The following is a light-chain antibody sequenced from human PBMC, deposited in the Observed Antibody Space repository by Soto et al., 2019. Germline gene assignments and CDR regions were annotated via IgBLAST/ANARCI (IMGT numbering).Light chain of an antibody. CDR3: QQYRSWPRT. V-gene: IGKV3-15*01. CDR2: GAS. CDR1: QSVDIN. J-gene: IGKJ1*01. Sequence: EIVLTQSPATLSVSPGERVTLSCRASQSVDINLAWYQQKPGQPPRLLIYGASTRATDMSGTFSGRGSGTEFTLTISSLRHEDFAVYYCQQYRSWPRTFGQGTKVEIK.